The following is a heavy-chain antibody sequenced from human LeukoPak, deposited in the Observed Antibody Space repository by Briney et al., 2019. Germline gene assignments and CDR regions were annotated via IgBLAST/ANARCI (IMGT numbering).Heavy chain of an antibody. D-gene: IGHD2-2*01. CDR2: IWYDGSNK. Sequence: GGSLRLSCAASGFTFSSYGMHWVRQAPGKGLEWVAVIWYDGSNKYYADSVKGRFTISRDNSKNTLYLQMNSLRAEDTAVYYCAKSVPAARYYFDYWGQGTLVTVSS. CDR3: AKSVPAARYYFDY. J-gene: IGHJ4*02. CDR1: GFTFSSYG. V-gene: IGHV3-33*06.